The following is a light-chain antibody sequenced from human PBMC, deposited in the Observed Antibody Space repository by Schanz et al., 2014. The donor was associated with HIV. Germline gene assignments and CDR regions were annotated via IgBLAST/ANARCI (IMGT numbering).Light chain of an antibody. CDR1: SSDVGGYNY. CDR3: SSYAGSGNLGV. J-gene: IGLJ2*01. Sequence: QSALTQPPSASGSPGQSVTISCTGTSSDVGGYNYVSWYQQHPGKAPKIMIYDVSNRPSGVPDRFSGSKSGNTASLTVSGLQAEDEADYYCSSYAGSGNLGVFGGGTKVTVL. V-gene: IGLV2-8*01. CDR2: DVS.